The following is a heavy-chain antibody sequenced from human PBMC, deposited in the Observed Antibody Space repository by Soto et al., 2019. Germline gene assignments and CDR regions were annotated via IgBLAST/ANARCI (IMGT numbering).Heavy chain of an antibody. J-gene: IGHJ5*02. CDR3: AVRPLGVNWFDP. CDR1: GGSISSTSYY. V-gene: IGHV4-39*01. CDR2: IYYTGST. D-gene: IGHD3-16*01. Sequence: SETLSLTCTVSGGSISSTSYYWAWIRQPPGKGLEWMGTIYYTGSTYSNPSLTSRVTLSVDTSANQFSLRLRFVTAADTAVYYCAVRPLGVNWFDPWGQGTLVTVSS.